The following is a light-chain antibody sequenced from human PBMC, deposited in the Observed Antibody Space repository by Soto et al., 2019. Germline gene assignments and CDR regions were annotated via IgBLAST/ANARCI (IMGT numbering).Light chain of an antibody. CDR2: NSY. CDR3: AAWDASLNGYV. J-gene: IGLJ1*01. V-gene: IGLV1-44*01. CDR1: SSNIGSKT. Sequence: QSVLTQPPSSSGTPGQRVTISCSGSSSNIGSKTVNWYQQLPGTVPKLLIYNSYQRPSGVPDRFSGSKSGTSASLAISGRQSEDEADYYCAAWDASLNGYVFGAGTKVTV.